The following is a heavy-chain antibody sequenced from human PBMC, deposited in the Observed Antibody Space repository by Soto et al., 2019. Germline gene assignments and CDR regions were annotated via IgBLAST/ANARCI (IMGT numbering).Heavy chain of an antibody. D-gene: IGHD4-17*01. J-gene: IGHJ4*02. CDR2: ISYDGSYK. CDR3: AKDVHYGAIDY. CDR1: GFTFSTDG. Sequence: QVQLVESGGGVVQPGRSLRLSCAASGFTFSTDGMHWVRQAPGKGLEWVAVISYDGSYKYYADSVKGRFAISRDNSKNTQYLQMNTSRAEDTAVYYCAKDVHYGAIDYWGQGTLVTVSS. V-gene: IGHV3-30*18.